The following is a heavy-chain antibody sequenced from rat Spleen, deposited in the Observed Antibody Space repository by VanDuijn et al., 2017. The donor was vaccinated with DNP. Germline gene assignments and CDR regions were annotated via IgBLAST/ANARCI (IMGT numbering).Heavy chain of an antibody. D-gene: IGHD1-12*01. V-gene: IGHV5-31*01. CDR3: TRSSSAMRGYYFDY. CDR1: GFTFNDHW. Sequence: EVHLVESGGGLVQPGKSLKLSCVASGFTFNDHWMTWIRQGPGKGLEWVASISLAGASTYYPDSVKGRFTISRDNAKSTLYLQMNSLRSEDTATYYCTRSSSAMRGYYFDYWGQGVMVTVSS. J-gene: IGHJ2*01. CDR2: ISLAGAST.